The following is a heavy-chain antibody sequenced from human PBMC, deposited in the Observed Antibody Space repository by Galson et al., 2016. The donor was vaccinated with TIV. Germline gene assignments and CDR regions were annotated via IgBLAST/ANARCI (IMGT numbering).Heavy chain of an antibody. Sequence: SLRLSCAASGFTFSSFAVSWVRQAPGKGLEWVSGISAGGGRTNYAESVKGRFTTSRDNPKNTLYLQMSSLRADDTAVYFCAKMDSSGFDYVRRFDFWGQGTLATVSS. V-gene: IGHV3-23*01. CDR1: GFTFSSFA. D-gene: IGHD3-22*01. CDR3: AKMDSSGFDYVRRFDF. J-gene: IGHJ4*02. CDR2: ISAGGGRT.